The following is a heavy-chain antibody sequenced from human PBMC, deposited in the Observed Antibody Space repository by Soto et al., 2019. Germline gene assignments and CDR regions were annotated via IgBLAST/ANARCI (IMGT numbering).Heavy chain of an antibody. V-gene: IGHV3-21*01. CDR3: ARDPETHRYYSIYHFGISDDY. CDR1: GFTFSSYS. D-gene: IGHD4-4*01. Sequence: GGSLRLSCAASGFTFSSYSMNWVRQAPGKGLEWVSSISSSSSYIYYADSVKGRFTISRDNAKNSLYLQMNSLRAEDTAVYYCARDPETHRYYSIYHFGISDDYWGQGTLVTVSS. CDR2: ISSSSSYI. J-gene: IGHJ4*02.